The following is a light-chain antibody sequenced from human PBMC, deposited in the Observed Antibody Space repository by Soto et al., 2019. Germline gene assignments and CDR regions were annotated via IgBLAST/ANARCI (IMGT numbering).Light chain of an antibody. J-gene: IGKJ5*01. Sequence: EIVLTQSPGTLSLSPGERASLSCRAIQSVSNTYLAWYQQKPGQAPRLLIYDTSTRATGIPARFSGSGSGTEFTLTISSLQSEDFAVYYCQQYNKWPPITFGQGTRLEIK. CDR1: QSVSNTY. CDR2: DTS. V-gene: IGKV3-15*01. CDR3: QQYNKWPPIT.